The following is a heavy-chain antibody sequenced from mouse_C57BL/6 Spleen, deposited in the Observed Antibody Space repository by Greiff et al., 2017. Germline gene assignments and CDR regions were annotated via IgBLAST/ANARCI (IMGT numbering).Heavy chain of an antibody. CDR1: GYAFSSYW. CDR2: IYPGDGDT. J-gene: IGHJ2*01. Sequence: VKLMESGAELVKPGASVKISCKASGYAFSSYWMNWVKQRPGKGLEWIGQIYPGDGDTNYNGKFKGKATLTADKSSSTAYMQLSSLTSEDSAVYFCARRIYYDLYYFDYWGQGTTLTVSS. CDR3: ARRIYYDLYYFDY. D-gene: IGHD2-4*01. V-gene: IGHV1-80*01.